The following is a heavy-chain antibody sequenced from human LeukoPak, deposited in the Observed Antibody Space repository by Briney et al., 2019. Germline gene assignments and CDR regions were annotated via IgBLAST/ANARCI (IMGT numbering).Heavy chain of an antibody. V-gene: IGHV4-39*07. J-gene: IGHJ2*01. CDR3: ALGVVVVAAPDL. Sequence: SETLSLTCTVSGGSISSSSYYWGWIRQPPGKGLEWIGSIYYSGGTYYNPSLKSRVTISVDTSKNQFSLKLSSVTAADTAVYYCALGVVVVAAPDLWGRGTLVTVSS. CDR1: GGSISSSSYY. D-gene: IGHD2-15*01. CDR2: IYYSGGT.